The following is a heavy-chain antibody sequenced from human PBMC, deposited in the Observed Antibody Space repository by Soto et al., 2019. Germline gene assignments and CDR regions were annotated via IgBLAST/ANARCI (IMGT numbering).Heavy chain of an antibody. CDR3: ARDMTIFGVAPGGGMDV. CDR1: NGSITTFDYS. Sequence: QLQLQESGSGLVKPSQTLSLTCAVSNGSITTFDYSWSWIRQPPGRGLEWIGSIYHSGRTYYIPSLKSRLTMSLDKSKNQFSLKLSSMTAADTAVYFCARDMTIFGVAPGGGMDVWGQGTPVTVSS. V-gene: IGHV4-30-2*01. D-gene: IGHD3-3*01. CDR2: IYHSGRT. J-gene: IGHJ6*02.